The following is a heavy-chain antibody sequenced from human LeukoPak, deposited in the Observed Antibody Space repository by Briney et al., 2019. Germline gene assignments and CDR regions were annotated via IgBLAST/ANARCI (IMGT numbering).Heavy chain of an antibody. J-gene: IGHJ4*02. CDR1: GGPIKNYY. Sequence: SETLSLTCTVSGGPIKNYYWSWIRQPPGKGLEWIGEINHSGSTNYNPSLKSRVTISVDTSKNQFSLKLSSVTAADTAVYYCATPSGYSGYANLDYWGQGTLVTVSS. V-gene: IGHV4-34*01. CDR3: ATPSGYSGYANLDY. D-gene: IGHD5-12*01. CDR2: INHSGST.